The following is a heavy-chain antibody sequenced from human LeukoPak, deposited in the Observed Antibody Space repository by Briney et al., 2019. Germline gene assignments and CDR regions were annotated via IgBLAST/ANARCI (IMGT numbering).Heavy chain of an antibody. J-gene: IGHJ4*02. D-gene: IGHD2-2*01. CDR3: ARGGGLGYCSSASCYPLDY. Sequence: ASVKVSCKASGYTFTSYYMHWVRQAPGQGLEWMGIINPSGGSTSYAQKFQGRVTMTTDTSTSTAYMELRSLRSDDTAVYYCARGGGLGYCSSASCYPLDYWGQGTLVTVSS. CDR2: INPSGGST. V-gene: IGHV1-46*01. CDR1: GYTFTSYY.